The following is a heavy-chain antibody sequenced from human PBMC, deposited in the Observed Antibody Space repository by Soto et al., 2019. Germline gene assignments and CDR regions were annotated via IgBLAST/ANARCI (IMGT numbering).Heavy chain of an antibody. Sequence: ASVKVSCKASGYTFTSYGIHWVRQAPGQRLEWMGWINAANGDTKYSPKFQGRVTITRDTSASTAYMELSSLRSEDTAVYYCVRRHVSATGIDWFDPWGQGTLVTVPQ. D-gene: IGHD6-13*01. CDR1: GYTFTSYG. CDR2: INAANGDT. V-gene: IGHV1-3*01. J-gene: IGHJ5*02. CDR3: VRRHVSATGIDWFDP.